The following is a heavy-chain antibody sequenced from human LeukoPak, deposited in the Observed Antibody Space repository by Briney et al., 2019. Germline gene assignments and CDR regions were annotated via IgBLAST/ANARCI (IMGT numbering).Heavy chain of an antibody. Sequence: TGGSLRLSCAASGFTFSSYSMNWVRQAPGKGLEWVSSISSSSSYIYYADSVKGRFTISRDNAKNSLYLQMNSLRAEDTAVYYCARESRFLEWLLYYFDYWGQGTLVTVSS. V-gene: IGHV3-21*01. CDR3: ARESRFLEWLLYYFDY. CDR1: GFTFSSYS. CDR2: ISSSSSYI. J-gene: IGHJ4*02. D-gene: IGHD3-3*01.